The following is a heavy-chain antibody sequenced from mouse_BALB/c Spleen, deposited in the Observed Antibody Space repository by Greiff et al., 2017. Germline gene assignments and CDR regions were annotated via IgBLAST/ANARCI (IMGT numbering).Heavy chain of an antibody. J-gene: IGHJ4*01. CDR1: GFAFSSYD. CDR3: ARQGGNYVYAMDD. Sequence: EVMLVESGGGLVKPGGSLKLSCAASGFAFSSYDMSWVRQTPEKRLEWVAYISSGGGSTYYPDTVKGRFTISRDNAKNTLYLQMSSLKSEDTAMYYCARQGGNYVYAMDDWGQGTSVTVSS. CDR2: ISSGGGST. D-gene: IGHD2-1*01. V-gene: IGHV5-12-1*01.